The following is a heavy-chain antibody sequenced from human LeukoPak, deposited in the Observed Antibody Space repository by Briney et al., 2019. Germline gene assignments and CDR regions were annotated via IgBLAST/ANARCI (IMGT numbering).Heavy chain of an antibody. CDR2: ILYSGTT. D-gene: IGHD2-21*01. CDR3: ARTKEGGDWSDH. J-gene: IGHJ5*02. CDR1: GASTSSSGFY. Sequence: SETLSLTCTVSGASTSSSGFYWAWIRQPPGKGLEWIGSILYSGTTNYNPSLKGRVTISVDASKNQFSLKLSSVTAADTAVYYCARTKEGGDWSDHWGQGTLVTVSS. V-gene: IGHV4-39*01.